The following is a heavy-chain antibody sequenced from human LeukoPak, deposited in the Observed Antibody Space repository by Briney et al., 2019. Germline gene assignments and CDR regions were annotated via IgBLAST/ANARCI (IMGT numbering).Heavy chain of an antibody. J-gene: IGHJ4*02. CDR3: ERGQTEKTYYYDSSGYYYDY. CDR1: GGSFSGYY. CDR2: INHSGST. Sequence: SETLSLTCAVYGGSFSGYYWSWIRQPPGKGLEWIGEINHSGSTNYNPSLKSRVTISVDTSKNQFSLKLSSVTAADTAVYYCERGQTEKTYYYDSSGYYYDYWGQGTLVTVSS. D-gene: IGHD3-22*01. V-gene: IGHV4-34*01.